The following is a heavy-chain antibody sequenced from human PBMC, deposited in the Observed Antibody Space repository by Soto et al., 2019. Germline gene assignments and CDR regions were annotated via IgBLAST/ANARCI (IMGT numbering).Heavy chain of an antibody. Sequence: PGWSLRLSCAASGFTLTNYEMDWVRQAPGKGLEWVSYISGDGSAVYYVDSVKGRFTISRDNAKNSLDLQMNSLRAEDTAVYYCAKGFLGWSRTGYVACDSYYGMYGWGQGTPVTLAS. CDR2: ISGDGSAV. D-gene: IGHD6-25*01. V-gene: IGHV3-48*03. CDR1: GFTLTNYE. J-gene: IGHJ6*02. CDR3: AKGFLGWSRTGYVACDSYYGMYG.